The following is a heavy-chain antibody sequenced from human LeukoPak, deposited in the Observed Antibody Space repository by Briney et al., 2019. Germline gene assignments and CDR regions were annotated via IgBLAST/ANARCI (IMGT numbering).Heavy chain of an antibody. D-gene: IGHD4-17*01. CDR3: AGETRGDLGAADY. Sequence: PGGSLRLSCAASGFTFSSYSMNWVRQAPGKGLEWVSYISSSSSTIYYADSVKGRFTISRDNAKNSLYLQMNSLRAEDTAVYYCAGETRGDLGAADYWGQGTLVTVSS. J-gene: IGHJ4*02. CDR1: GFTFSSYS. V-gene: IGHV3-48*04. CDR2: ISSSSSTI.